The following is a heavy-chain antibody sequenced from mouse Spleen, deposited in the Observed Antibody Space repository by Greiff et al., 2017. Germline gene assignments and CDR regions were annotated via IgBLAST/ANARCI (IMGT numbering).Heavy chain of an antibody. D-gene: IGHD1-1*01. Sequence: EVKLMESGGGLVKPGGSLKLSCAASGFTFSSYAMSWVRQTPEKRLEWVATISDGGSYTYYPDNVKGRFTISRDNAKNNLYLQMSHLKSEDTAMYYCARVLITTVVERHYFDYWGQGTTLTVSS. CDR2: ISDGGSYT. CDR1: GFTFSSYA. J-gene: IGHJ2*01. CDR3: ARVLITTVVERHYFDY. V-gene: IGHV5-4*03.